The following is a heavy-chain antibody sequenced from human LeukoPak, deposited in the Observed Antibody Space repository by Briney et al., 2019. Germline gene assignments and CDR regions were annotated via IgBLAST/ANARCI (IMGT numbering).Heavy chain of an antibody. J-gene: IGHJ6*04. V-gene: IGHV4-61*01. CDR3: ARDQVVPAAMFVYYGMDV. Sequence: ASETLSLTCTVSGGSVSSGSYYWSWIRQPPGKELEWIGYIYYSGSTNYNPSLKSRVTISVDTSKNQFSLKLSSVTAADTAVYYCARDQVVPAAMFVYYGMDVWGRGTTVTVSS. CDR1: GGSVSSGSYY. CDR2: IYYSGST. D-gene: IGHD2-2*01.